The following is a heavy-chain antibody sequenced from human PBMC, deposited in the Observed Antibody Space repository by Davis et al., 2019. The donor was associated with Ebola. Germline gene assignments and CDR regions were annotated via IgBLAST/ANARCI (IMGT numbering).Heavy chain of an antibody. CDR1: GGSFSGYY. J-gene: IGHJ5*02. D-gene: IGHD3-3*01. CDR3: ARQPGDFWSENWFDP. Sequence: PGGSLRLSCAVYGGSFSGYYWSWIRQPPGKGLEWIGEINHSGSTNYNPSLKSRVTISVDTSKNQFSLKLSSVTAADTAVYYCARQPGDFWSENWFDPWGQGTLVTVSS. V-gene: IGHV4-34*01. CDR2: INHSGST.